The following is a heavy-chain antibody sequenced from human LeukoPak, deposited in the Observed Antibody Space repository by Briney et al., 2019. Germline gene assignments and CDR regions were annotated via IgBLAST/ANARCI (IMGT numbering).Heavy chain of an antibody. CDR3: ARVYYGSGSLHYYYYYMDV. V-gene: IGHV3-7*01. Sequence: SGGSLRLSCAASGFTFSTYWMNWVRQAPGKGLEWVATIRQDGSEKYYVDSVKGRFTVSRDNAKNSLYLQMNSLRAEDTAVYYCARVYYGSGSLHYYYYYMDVWGKGTTVTISS. CDR1: GFTFSTYW. D-gene: IGHD3-10*01. CDR2: IRQDGSEK. J-gene: IGHJ6*03.